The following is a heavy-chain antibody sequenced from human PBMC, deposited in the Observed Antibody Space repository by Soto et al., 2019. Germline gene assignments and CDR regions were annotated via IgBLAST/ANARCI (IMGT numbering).Heavy chain of an antibody. V-gene: IGHV1-3*01. J-gene: IGHJ4*02. D-gene: IGHD6-19*01. Sequence: ASVNVSCKSSGYTFTTYSIHWVRQAPGQRLECMGWINAGNGNTKYSQKFQGRVTITRDTSASTAYMGLSSLRSEDTAVYYCARKDAVADFDYWGQGTLVTVSS. CDR3: ARKDAVADFDY. CDR2: INAGNGNT. CDR1: GYTFTTYS.